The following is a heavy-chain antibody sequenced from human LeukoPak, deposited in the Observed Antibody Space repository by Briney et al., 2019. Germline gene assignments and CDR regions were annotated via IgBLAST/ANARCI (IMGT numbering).Heavy chain of an antibody. CDR2: INHSGST. CDR3: ARHNSYYYDSSGYYVPSYYFDY. V-gene: IGHV4-34*01. J-gene: IGHJ4*02. D-gene: IGHD3-22*01. Sequence: SETLSLTCAVYGGSFSGYYWSWIRQPPGKGLEWIGEINHSGSTNYNPSLKSRVTISVDTSKNQFSLKLSSVTAADTAVYYCARHNSYYYDSSGYYVPSYYFDYWGQGTLVTVSS. CDR1: GGSFSGYY.